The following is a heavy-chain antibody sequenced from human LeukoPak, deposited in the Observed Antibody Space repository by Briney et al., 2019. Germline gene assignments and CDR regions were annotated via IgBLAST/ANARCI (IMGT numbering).Heavy chain of an antibody. Sequence: SETLSLTCTVSGGSISSSSYYWGWIRQPPGKGLEWIGSIYYSGSTNYNPSLKSRVTISVDTSKNQFSLKLSSVTAADTAVYYCARVRWYREYYYGMDVWGQGTTVTVSS. CDR1: GGSISSSSYY. V-gene: IGHV4-39*07. J-gene: IGHJ6*02. CDR3: ARVRWYREYYYGMDV. D-gene: IGHD4-23*01. CDR2: IYYSGST.